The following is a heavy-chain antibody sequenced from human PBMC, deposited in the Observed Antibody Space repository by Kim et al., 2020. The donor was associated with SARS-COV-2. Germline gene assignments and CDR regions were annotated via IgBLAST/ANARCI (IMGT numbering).Heavy chain of an antibody. CDR3: ARVYDGGDY. Sequence: GDSVYYADSVKCRFTIARDNTKNSLYLQMSSLRADDTAVYYCARVYDGGDYWGQGTLVTVSS. J-gene: IGHJ4*02. CDR2: GDSV. D-gene: IGHD5-12*01. V-gene: IGHV3-11*01.